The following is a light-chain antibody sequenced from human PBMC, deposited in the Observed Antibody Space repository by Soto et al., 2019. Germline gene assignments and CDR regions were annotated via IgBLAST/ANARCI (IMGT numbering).Light chain of an antibody. V-gene: IGKV3D-15*01. CDR2: GTY. J-gene: IGKJ5*01. Sequence: EIVMTQSPATLSVSPGEGVTLSCRASERLTTNLAWYQQSPGQAPRLLIYGTYTRATGIPTRFSGSGTGTEFTLTISSLESEDFAVYYCQQYNNWPITFGQGTRLEIK. CDR1: ERLTTN. CDR3: QQYNNWPIT.